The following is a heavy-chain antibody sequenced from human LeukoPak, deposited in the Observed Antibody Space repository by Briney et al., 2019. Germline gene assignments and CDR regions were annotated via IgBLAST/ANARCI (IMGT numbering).Heavy chain of an antibody. D-gene: IGHD1-14*01. V-gene: IGHV3-30*18. CDR2: ISYDGSNK. J-gene: IGHJ6*02. Sequence: GGSLRLSCAASGFTFSSYGMHWVRQAPGKGLEWVAVISYDGSNKYYADSVKGRFTISRDNSKNTLYLQMNSLRAEDTAVYYCAKDRAEGSANQYYYYYGMDVWGQGTTVTVSS. CDR3: AKDRAEGSANQYYYYYGMDV. CDR1: GFTFSSYG.